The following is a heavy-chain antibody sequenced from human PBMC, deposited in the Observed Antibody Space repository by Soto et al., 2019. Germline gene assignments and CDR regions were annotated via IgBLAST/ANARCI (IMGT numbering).Heavy chain of an antibody. CDR1: GFTFSSYW. D-gene: IGHD2-15*01. CDR3: ARPTLGYCSGGSCYSFWYFDL. Sequence: VQLVESGGGLVQPGGSLRLSCAASGFTFSSYWMSWVRQAPGKGLEWVANIKQDGSEKYYVDSVKGRFTISRDNAKNSLYLQMNSLRAEDTAVYYCARPTLGYCSGGSCYSFWYFDLWGRGTLVTVSS. CDR2: IKQDGSEK. J-gene: IGHJ2*01. V-gene: IGHV3-7*01.